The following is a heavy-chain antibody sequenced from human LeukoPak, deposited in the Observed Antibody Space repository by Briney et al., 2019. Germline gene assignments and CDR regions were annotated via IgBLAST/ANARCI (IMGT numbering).Heavy chain of an antibody. J-gene: IGHJ3*02. CDR3: ARECSGGSCYSPDAFDI. CDR1: GFTFSSYA. D-gene: IGHD2-15*01. Sequence: GGSLRLSCAASGFTFSSYAMSWVRQAPGKGLEWVSSISSSSSYIYYADSVKGRFTISRDNAKNSLYLQMNSLRAEDTAVYYCARECSGGSCYSPDAFDIWGQGTMVTVSS. CDR2: ISSSSSYI. V-gene: IGHV3-21*01.